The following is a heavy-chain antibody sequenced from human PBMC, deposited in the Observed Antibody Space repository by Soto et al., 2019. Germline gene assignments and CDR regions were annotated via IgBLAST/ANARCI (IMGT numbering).Heavy chain of an antibody. CDR1: GFTFSSYA. D-gene: IGHD3-10*01. CDR2: ISGSGGST. CDR3: PKTKRLSFGELF. J-gene: IGHJ4*02. Sequence: EVQLLESGGGLVQPGGSLRLSCAASGFTFSSYAMSWVRQAPGKGLEWVSAISGSGGSTYYADSVKGRFTISRDNSKNTLYLHKHSLRAEDTAVYYCPKTKRLSFGELFGGQGTLVTVSS. V-gene: IGHV3-23*01.